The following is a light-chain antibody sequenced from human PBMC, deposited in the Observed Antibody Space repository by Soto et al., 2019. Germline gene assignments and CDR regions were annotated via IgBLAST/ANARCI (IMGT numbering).Light chain of an antibody. CDR1: SSNIGAGYD. Sequence: QAVVTQPPSVSGAPGQRVTISCTGSSSNIGAGYDVFWYQQLPGTAPKLLIYGNSNRPSGVPDRFSGSKSGTSASLAITGLQAEDDADYYCQSYDSSLSGVIFGGGTKVTVL. V-gene: IGLV1-40*01. CDR3: QSYDSSLSGVI. CDR2: GNS. J-gene: IGLJ2*01.